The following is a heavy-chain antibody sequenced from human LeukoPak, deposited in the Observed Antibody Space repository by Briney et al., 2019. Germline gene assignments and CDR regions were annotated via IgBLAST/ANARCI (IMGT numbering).Heavy chain of an antibody. Sequence: GGSLRLSCAASGFTFSSYGMHWVRQAPGKGLEWVAFIRYDGSNKYYADSVKGRFTISRDNSKSTLYLQMNSLRAEDTAVYYCAKAWYSSGWYGYWGQGTLVTVSS. J-gene: IGHJ4*02. V-gene: IGHV3-30*02. CDR1: GFTFSSYG. CDR3: AKAWYSSGWYGY. CDR2: IRYDGSNK. D-gene: IGHD6-19*01.